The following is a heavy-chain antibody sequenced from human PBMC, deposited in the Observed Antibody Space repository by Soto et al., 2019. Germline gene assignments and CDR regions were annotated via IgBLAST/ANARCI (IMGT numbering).Heavy chain of an antibody. D-gene: IGHD6-6*01. J-gene: IGHJ4*02. Sequence: QVQLQESGPGLVKPSGTLSLTCAVSGGSISSSNWWSWVRQPPGKGLEWIGEIYHSGGSNYNPSLRSRVTISVDKSKKQFSLKLTAVTAADTAVYYCASKILARPCDFDYWGQGTLVTVSS. CDR3: ASKILARPCDFDY. CDR1: GGSISSSNW. CDR2: IYHSGGS. V-gene: IGHV4-4*02.